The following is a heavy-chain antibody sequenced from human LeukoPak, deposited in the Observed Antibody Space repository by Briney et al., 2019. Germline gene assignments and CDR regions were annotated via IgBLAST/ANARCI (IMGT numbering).Heavy chain of an antibody. CDR2: ISGDT. D-gene: IGHD3-10*01. Sequence: GGSLRLSCAASGFTSDDHAMHWVRQAPGKGLEWVSLISGDTYYADSVKGRFTISRDNSKNSLYLQMNSLRTDDTALYYCASQTKYYYGSGSYWCAFDIWGQGTMVTVSS. J-gene: IGHJ3*02. CDR1: GFTSDDHA. V-gene: IGHV3-43*02. CDR3: ASQTKYYYGSGSYWCAFDI.